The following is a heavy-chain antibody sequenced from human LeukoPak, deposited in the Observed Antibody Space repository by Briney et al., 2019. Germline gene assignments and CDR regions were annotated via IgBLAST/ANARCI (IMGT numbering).Heavy chain of an antibody. J-gene: IGHJ4*02. Sequence: GGSLRLSCAASGFTVSSNYMIWVRQVPGKGLEWVSVIYSGGGTYYADSVKGRFTISRDNSKNTLYLQMNSLRAEDTAVYYCARGVLPARNFDYWGQGTLVTVSS. CDR1: GFTVSSNY. V-gene: IGHV3-53*01. CDR3: ARGVLPARNFDY. D-gene: IGHD2-15*01. CDR2: IYSGGGT.